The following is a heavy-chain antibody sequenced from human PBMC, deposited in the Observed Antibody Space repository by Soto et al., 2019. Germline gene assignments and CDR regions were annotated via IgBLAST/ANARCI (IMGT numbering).Heavy chain of an antibody. Sequence: GGSVRLSCAASGFTFVNYEMNWVRQAPGKGRDWISFIVGSGSTIYYADSVKGRFTISRDNAKNSLYLQMNSLRADDTAIYYCARAVDYYDGSGYYPFDYWGQGTLVTVSS. CDR1: GFTFVNYE. CDR2: IVGSGSTI. V-gene: IGHV3-48*03. J-gene: IGHJ4*02. CDR3: ARAVDYYDGSGYYPFDY. D-gene: IGHD3-22*01.